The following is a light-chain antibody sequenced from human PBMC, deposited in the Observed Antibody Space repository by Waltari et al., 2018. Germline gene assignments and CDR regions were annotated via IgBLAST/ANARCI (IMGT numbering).Light chain of an antibody. CDR3: SSYTSTSTLV. V-gene: IGLV2-14*03. J-gene: IGLJ1*01. CDR2: DVS. CDR1: SSDVGGYDH. Sequence: QSALTQPASVSGSPGQSITIPCTGTSSDVGGYDHASWYQHHPGPAPQLLIFDVSYRPSGVSTRFSGSKSGNTASLTISGLQAEDEADYSCSSYTSTSTLVFGSGTKVTVL.